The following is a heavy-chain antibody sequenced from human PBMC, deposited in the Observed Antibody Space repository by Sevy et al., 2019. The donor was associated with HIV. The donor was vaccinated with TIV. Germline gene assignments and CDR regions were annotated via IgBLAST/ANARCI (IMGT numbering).Heavy chain of an antibody. CDR3: ARDSRGSGTDFDY. CDR1: GFSFSTYS. V-gene: IGHV3-48*02. J-gene: IGHJ4*02. Sequence: GGSLRLSCAASGFSFSTYSMNWVRQAPGKGLEWVSYISSSSSAIQYADSVKGRFTISRDNAKNSLYLQMNSLRDEDTAMYYCARDSRGSGTDFDYWGQGILVTVSS. CDR2: ISSSSSAI. D-gene: IGHD3-10*01.